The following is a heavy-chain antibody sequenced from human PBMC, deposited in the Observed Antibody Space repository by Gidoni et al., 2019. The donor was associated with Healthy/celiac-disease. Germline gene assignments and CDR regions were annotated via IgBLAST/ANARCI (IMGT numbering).Heavy chain of an antibody. V-gene: IGHV2-5*01. J-gene: IGHJ4*02. Sequence: QITLKASGPTLVKPTQTLTLNCTFSGFSFSTSGVVVVWIRQPPGKALEWLALIYWNDDKRYSPSLKSRLTITKDASKNQGVLTMTNMDPVDTATYYCAHITIVATISYWGQGTLVTVSS. CDR3: AHITIVATISY. CDR2: IYWNDDK. CDR1: GFSFSTSGVV. D-gene: IGHD5-12*01.